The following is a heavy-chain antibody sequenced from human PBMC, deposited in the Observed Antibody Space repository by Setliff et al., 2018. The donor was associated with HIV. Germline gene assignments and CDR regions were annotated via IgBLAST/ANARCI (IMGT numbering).Heavy chain of an antibody. Sequence: ASVKVSCKAFGYTFTGYYIHWVRQAPGQGLEWMGRINPNSGGTNHAQKFQGRVTMTRDTSISTAYMELSRLRSDDTAVYYCARVPASGWYYFDYWGQGTLVTVSS. CDR1: GYTFTGYY. CDR3: ARVPASGWYYFDY. V-gene: IGHV1-2*06. D-gene: IGHD6-19*01. CDR2: INPNSGGT. J-gene: IGHJ4*02.